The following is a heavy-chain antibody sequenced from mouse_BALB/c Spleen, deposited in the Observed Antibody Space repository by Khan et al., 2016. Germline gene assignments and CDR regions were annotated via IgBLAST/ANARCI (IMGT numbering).Heavy chain of an antibody. V-gene: IGHV14-3*02. CDR3: ASSTDY. CDR2: IDPANGNT. CDR1: GFNIKDTY. Sequence: VRLQQSGAELVKPGASVKLSCTASGFNIKDTYMHWVKQRPEQGLEWIGRIDPANGNTKYDPKFQGKATITADTSSNTAYLQLSSLTSEDPAVYYYASSTDYWGQGATLTVSS. J-gene: IGHJ2*01.